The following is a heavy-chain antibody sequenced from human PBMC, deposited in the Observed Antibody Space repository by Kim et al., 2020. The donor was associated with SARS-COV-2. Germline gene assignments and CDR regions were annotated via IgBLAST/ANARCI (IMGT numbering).Heavy chain of an antibody. Sequence: TNYNPSLKSRVTISVDTSKNQFSLKLGSVTAADTAVYYCARGSRWSDFDYWGQGTLVTVSS. CDR3: ARGSRWSDFDY. V-gene: IGHV4-34*01. J-gene: IGHJ4*02. D-gene: IGHD6-19*01. CDR2: T.